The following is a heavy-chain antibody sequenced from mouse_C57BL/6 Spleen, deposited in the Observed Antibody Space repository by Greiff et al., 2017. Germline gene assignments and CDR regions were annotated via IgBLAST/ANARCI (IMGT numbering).Heavy chain of an antibody. CDR2: IWRGGST. J-gene: IGHJ4*01. CDR1: GFSLTSYG. Sequence: VQLQQSGPGLVQPSQSLSITCTASGFSLTSYGVHWVRQSPGKGLEWLGVIWRGGSTDYNAAFMSRLSITKDNSKSQVFFKMNSLQADDTAIYYCAKNAGYYGSSYVGAMDYWGQGTSVTVSS. V-gene: IGHV2-5*01. D-gene: IGHD1-1*01. CDR3: AKNAGYYGSSYVGAMDY.